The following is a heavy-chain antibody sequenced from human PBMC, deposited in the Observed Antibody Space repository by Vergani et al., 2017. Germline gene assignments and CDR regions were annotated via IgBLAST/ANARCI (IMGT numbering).Heavy chain of an antibody. CDR1: GGSFSGYY. D-gene: IGHD3-22*01. Sequence: QVQLQQWGAGLLKPSETLSLTCAVYGGSFSGYYWSWIRQPPGKGLEWIGEINHSGSTNYNPSLKSRVTISVDTSKNKFSLKLSCVTAADTAVYYCAAKPVDYYDSSGYHSWFDPWGQGTLVTVSS. CDR2: INHSGST. J-gene: IGHJ5*02. V-gene: IGHV4-34*01. CDR3: AAKPVDYYDSSGYHSWFDP.